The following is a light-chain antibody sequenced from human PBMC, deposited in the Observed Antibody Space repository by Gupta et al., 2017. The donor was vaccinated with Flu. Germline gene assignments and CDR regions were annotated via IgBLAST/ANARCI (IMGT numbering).Light chain of an antibody. CDR1: SLINYC. J-gene: IGLJ3*02. CDR3: NSRDSSGNRWV. V-gene: IGLV3-19*01. CDR2: GEN. Sequence: GQTVRITCHGDSLINYCASWYQQKPNQAPVLVMFGENNRPSGIPERFSGSTSEKVASLTITGAQAEDEADYYCNSRDSSGNRWVFGGGTKLTVL.